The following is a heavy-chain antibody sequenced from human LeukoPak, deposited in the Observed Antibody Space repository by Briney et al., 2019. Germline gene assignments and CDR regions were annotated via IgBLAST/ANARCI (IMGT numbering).Heavy chain of an antibody. J-gene: IGHJ4*02. CDR3: ANSGGGNLEYYFDY. V-gene: IGHV3-23*01. CDR2: ISGSGGST. CDR1: GFTFSSYA. D-gene: IGHD4-23*01. Sequence: LPGGSLRLSCAASGFTFSSYAMSWVRQAPGKGLEWVSAISGSGGSTYYADSVKGRFTISRDNAKNSLYLQMNSLRAEDTALYYCANSGGGNLEYYFDYWGQGTLVTVSS.